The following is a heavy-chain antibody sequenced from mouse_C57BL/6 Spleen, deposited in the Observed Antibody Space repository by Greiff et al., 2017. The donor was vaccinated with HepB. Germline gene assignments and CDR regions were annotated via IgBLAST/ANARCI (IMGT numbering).Heavy chain of an antibody. J-gene: IGHJ1*03. CDR3: ARGLLPYWYFDV. CDR1: GYSITSGYD. V-gene: IGHV3-1*01. CDR2: ISYSGST. Sequence: EVKLVESGPGMVKPSQSLSLTCTVTGYSITSGYDWHWIRHFPGNKLEWMGYISYSGSTNYNPSLKSRISITHDTSKNHFFLKLNSVTTEDTATYYCARGLLPYWYFDVWGTGTTVTVSS. D-gene: IGHD1-1*01.